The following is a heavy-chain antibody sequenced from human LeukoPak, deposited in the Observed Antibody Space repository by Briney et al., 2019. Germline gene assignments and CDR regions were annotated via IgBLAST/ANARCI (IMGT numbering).Heavy chain of an antibody. V-gene: IGHV3-49*03. CDR2: IRSKAYGGTT. D-gene: IGHD1-26*01. J-gene: IGHJ4*02. CDR3: TRTLPVSGSWFFAY. CDR1: GFTFGDYV. Sequence: GGSLRLSCTASGFTFGDYVMSWFRQAPGKGLEWVGFIRSKAYGGTTEYAASVTGRFTISRDDSKSIAYLQMNSLKTEDTAVYYCTRTLPVSGSWFFAYWGQGTLVTVSS.